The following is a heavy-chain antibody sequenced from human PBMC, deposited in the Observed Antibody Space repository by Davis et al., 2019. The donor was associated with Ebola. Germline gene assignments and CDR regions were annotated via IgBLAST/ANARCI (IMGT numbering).Heavy chain of an antibody. CDR3: AGFAGIAAAEPYYMDV. CDR1: GGTFSSYA. D-gene: IGHD6-13*01. CDR2: IIPIFGTA. J-gene: IGHJ6*03. V-gene: IGHV1-69*13. Sequence: SVKVSCKASGGTFSSYAISWVRQAPGQGLEWMGGIIPIFGTANYAQKFQGRVTITADESTSTAYMELSSLRSEDTAVYYCAGFAGIAAAEPYYMDVWGKGTTVTVSS.